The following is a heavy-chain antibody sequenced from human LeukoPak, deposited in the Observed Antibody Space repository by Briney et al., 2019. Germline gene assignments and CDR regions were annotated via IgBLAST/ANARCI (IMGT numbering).Heavy chain of an antibody. D-gene: IGHD3-22*01. CDR1: GYTFTSYY. V-gene: IGHV1-46*01. J-gene: IGHJ4*02. CDR3: ARDIASSGYYWD. CDR2: INPSGGSA. Sequence: ASVKVSCKASGYTFTSYYMHWVRQAPGQGPEWMGIINPSGGSAIYAQNFQGRVTMTRDTSTSTAYMELSSLRSEDTAVYYCARDIASSGYYWDWGQGTLVTVSS.